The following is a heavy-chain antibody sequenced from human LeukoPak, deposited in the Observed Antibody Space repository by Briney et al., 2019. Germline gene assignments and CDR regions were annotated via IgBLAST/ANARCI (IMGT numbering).Heavy chain of an antibody. D-gene: IGHD3-10*01. Sequence: GESLKISCKGSGYSFTTYWIGWVHQMPGKGLEWMGIIYPGDSDTRYSPSFQGQVTISADKSISTAYLQWSSLKASDTAMYYCARSSYGSGRFFDYWGQGTLVTVSS. V-gene: IGHV5-51*07. CDR2: IYPGDSDT. CDR1: GYSFTTYW. J-gene: IGHJ4*02. CDR3: ARSSYGSGRFFDY.